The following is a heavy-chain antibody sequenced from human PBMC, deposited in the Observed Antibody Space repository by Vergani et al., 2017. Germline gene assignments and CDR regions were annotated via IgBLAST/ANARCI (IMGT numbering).Heavy chain of an antibody. CDR2: IYTSGST. CDR1: GGPISSGDYH. CDR3: ARRGGGYDY. Sequence: QVQLQESGPGLVKPSQTLSLTFTGPGGPISSGDYHWSWIRQPPGTGLEWIGYIYTSGSTNYNPSLKSRATISVDTSKNQFSLKLSSVTAADTAVYYCARRGGGYDYWGQGILVTVSS. J-gene: IGHJ4*02. V-gene: IGHV4-61*02. D-gene: IGHD5-12*01.